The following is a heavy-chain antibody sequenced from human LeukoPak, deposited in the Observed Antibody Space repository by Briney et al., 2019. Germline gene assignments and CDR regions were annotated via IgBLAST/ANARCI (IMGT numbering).Heavy chain of an antibody. V-gene: IGHV4-59*01. CDR3: ARSHAPIFGVVTVYYYYMDV. Sequence: SETLSLTCTVSGGSISSYYWSWIRQPPGKGLEWIGYIYYSGSTNYNPSLKSRVTISVDTSKNQFSLKLSSVTAADTAVYYCARSHAPIFGVVTVYYYYMDVWGKGTTVTVSS. D-gene: IGHD3-3*01. J-gene: IGHJ6*03. CDR1: GGSISSYY. CDR2: IYYSGST.